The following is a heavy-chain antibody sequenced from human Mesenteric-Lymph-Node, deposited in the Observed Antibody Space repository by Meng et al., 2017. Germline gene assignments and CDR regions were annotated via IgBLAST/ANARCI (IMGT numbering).Heavy chain of an antibody. D-gene: IGHD5-12*01. CDR2: IHYSGTT. CDR1: DGFTTSDDYY. CDR3: ARDSPGGYGYFDS. V-gene: IGHV4-30-4*01. Sequence: QGPRQSSGPELLKPSQTLSLTRTVSDGFTTSDDYYWSWIRQPPGKGLEWIGYIHYSGTTYYNPSLKSRIAISLDTSKNQFSLNLNSVTAADAAVYYCARDSPGGYGYFDSWGQGTLVTVSS. J-gene: IGHJ4*02.